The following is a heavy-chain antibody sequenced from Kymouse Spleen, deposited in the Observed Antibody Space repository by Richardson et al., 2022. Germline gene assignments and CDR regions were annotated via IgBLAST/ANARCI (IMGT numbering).Heavy chain of an antibody. CDR3: AKEHYGSGSYYYYFDY. V-gene: IGHV3-23*04. D-gene: IGHD3-10*01. Sequence: EVQLVESGGGLVQPGGSLRLSCAASGFTFSSYAMSWVRQAPGKGLEWVSAISGSGGSTYYADSVKGRFTISRDNSKNTLYLQMNSLRAEDTAVYYCAKEHYGSGSYYYYFDYWGQGTLVTVSS. CDR2: ISGSGGST. CDR1: GFTFSSYA. J-gene: IGHJ4*02.